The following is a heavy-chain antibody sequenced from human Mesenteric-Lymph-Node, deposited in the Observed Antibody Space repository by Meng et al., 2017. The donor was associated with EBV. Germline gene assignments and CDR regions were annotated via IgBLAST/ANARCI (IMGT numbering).Heavy chain of an antibody. D-gene: IGHD4-17*01. CDR1: GGSVSSGTYY. J-gene: IGHJ4*02. V-gene: IGHV4-61*01. CDR2: IYYSGST. CDR3: ATGLYGDYALAN. Sequence: QLQESGPGLVKPSETLSFTFTVSGGSVSSGTYYWSWIRQPPGKGLEWIGYIYYSGSTNYNPSLKSRVTISVDTSKNQFSLKLSSVTAADTAVYYCATGLYGDYALANWGQGTLVTVSS.